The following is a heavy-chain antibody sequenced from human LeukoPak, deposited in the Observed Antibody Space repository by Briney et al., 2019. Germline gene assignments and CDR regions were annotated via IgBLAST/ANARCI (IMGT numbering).Heavy chain of an antibody. CDR1: GGTFSSYA. Sequence: SVKVSCKASGGTFSSYAISWVRQAPGQGLQWMGRIIPIFGTANYAQKFQGRVTITTDESTSTAYMELSSLRSEDTAVYYCARGGIAAAGRFDYWGQGTLVTVSS. V-gene: IGHV1-69*05. J-gene: IGHJ4*02. CDR3: ARGGIAAAGRFDY. D-gene: IGHD6-13*01. CDR2: IIPIFGTA.